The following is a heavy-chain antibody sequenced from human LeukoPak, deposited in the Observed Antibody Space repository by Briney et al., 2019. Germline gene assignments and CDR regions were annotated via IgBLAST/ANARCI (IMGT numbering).Heavy chain of an antibody. Sequence: ASVKVSCKPSGYTFTDYFLHWVRQAPGQGLEWMGWINPNTGVTDYAQTFQGRVTMTRDTSISTAYMELSRLKSDDTAVYYCARDSGIVTPHSFDYWGQGTLVTVSS. V-gene: IGHV1-2*02. CDR3: ARDSGIVTPHSFDY. D-gene: IGHD2/OR15-2a*01. CDR1: GYTFTDYF. CDR2: INPNTGVT. J-gene: IGHJ4*02.